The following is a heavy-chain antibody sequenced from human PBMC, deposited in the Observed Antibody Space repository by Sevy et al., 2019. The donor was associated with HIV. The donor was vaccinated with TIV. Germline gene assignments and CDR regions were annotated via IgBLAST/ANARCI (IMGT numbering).Heavy chain of an antibody. CDR3: ARDGNYYALETFDA. Sequence: GGSLRLSCAASGFTFSYYTMNWVRQAPGKGLEWVSYISGGSSYISYTDSVKGRFTISRDNAKNSLYLQMKSLSPEDRALYLCARDGNYYALETFDACGQGTTVTVSS. CDR2: ISGGSSYI. CDR1: GFTFSYYT. J-gene: IGHJ6*02. V-gene: IGHV3-21*03. D-gene: IGHD4-4*01.